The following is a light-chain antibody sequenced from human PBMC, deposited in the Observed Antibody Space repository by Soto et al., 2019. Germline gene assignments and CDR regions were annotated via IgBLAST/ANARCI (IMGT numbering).Light chain of an antibody. J-gene: IGLJ2*01. V-gene: IGLV1-40*01. CDR2: TNN. CDR1: SSNIGAGYD. Sequence: QPVLTQPPSVSGAPGQRVTISCTGSSSNIGAGYDVHWYQQLPGTAPKLLIFTNNNRPSGVPDRFSGSKSGTSASLAITGLQAEDEADYYCQSYDTTLSGSHVVFGGGTKLTVL. CDR3: QSYDTTLSGSHVV.